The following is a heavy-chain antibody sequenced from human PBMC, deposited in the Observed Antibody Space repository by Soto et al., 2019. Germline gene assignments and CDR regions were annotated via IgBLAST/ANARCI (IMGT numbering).Heavy chain of an antibody. D-gene: IGHD6-13*01. CDR3: ARASSRKKNYYYYYMDV. CDR1: GGTFSSYT. Sequence: QVQLVQSGAEVKKPGSSVKVSCKASGGTFSSYTISWVRQAPGQGLEWMGRIIPILGIANDAQKFQGRVTITADKSTSTAYMELRSLRSEDTAVYYCARASSRKKNYYYYYMDVWGKGTTVTVSS. CDR2: IIPILGIA. V-gene: IGHV1-69*02. J-gene: IGHJ6*03.